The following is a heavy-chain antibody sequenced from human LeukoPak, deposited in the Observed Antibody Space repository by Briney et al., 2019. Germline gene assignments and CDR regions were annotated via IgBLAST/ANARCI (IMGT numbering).Heavy chain of an antibody. Sequence: SETLSLTCAVYGGSFSGYYWSWIRQPSGKGLEWIGSFFLKGSTYYNPSLKSRVTISVDTSKNQLSLTLSSVTAADTAVYYCARVARCTSCFDIDYWGQGTLVTVSS. CDR3: ARVARCTSCFDIDY. V-gene: IGHV4-34*12. CDR1: GGSFSGYY. CDR2: FFLKGST. D-gene: IGHD2-2*01. J-gene: IGHJ4*02.